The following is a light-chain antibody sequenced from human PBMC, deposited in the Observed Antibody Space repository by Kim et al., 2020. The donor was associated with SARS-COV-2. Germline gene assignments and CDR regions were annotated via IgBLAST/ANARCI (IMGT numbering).Light chain of an antibody. Sequence: GQRVTIPYSGGLSNIAINFVYGYHHVPGTAPKLLIFEKHQRPSGVSDRFSVSKSGTSASLAISGLRSEDEGEYYCAAWDDSLSGWVFGGGTELTVL. CDR3: AAWDDSLSGWV. V-gene: IGLV1-47*01. J-gene: IGLJ3*02. CDR1: LSNIAINF. CDR2: EKH.